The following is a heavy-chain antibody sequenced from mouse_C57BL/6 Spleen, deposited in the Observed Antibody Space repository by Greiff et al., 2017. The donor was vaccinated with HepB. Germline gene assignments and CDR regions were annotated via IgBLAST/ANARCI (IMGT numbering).Heavy chain of an antibody. CDR3: ARNAYYGSSWYFDV. J-gene: IGHJ1*03. CDR1: GFSLTSYG. CDR2: IWSGGST. D-gene: IGHD1-1*01. V-gene: IGHV2-2*01. Sequence: VKLQESGPGLVQPSQSLSITCTVSGFSLTSYGVHWVRQSPGKGLEWLGVIWSGGSTDYNAAFISRLSISKDNSKSQVFFKMNSLQADDTAIYYCARNAYYGSSWYFDVWGTGTTVTVSS.